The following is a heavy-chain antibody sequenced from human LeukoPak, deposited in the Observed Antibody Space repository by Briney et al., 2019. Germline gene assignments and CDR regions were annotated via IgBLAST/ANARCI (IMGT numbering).Heavy chain of an antibody. Sequence: SETLSLTCTVSGGSISNGAYYWSWFRQPPGKGLEWIGYIYYSGSTNYNPSLKSRVTISVDTSKNQFSLKLSSVTAADTAVYYCARENKWGIAAAGMLPDNWFDPWGQGTLVTVFS. J-gene: IGHJ5*02. V-gene: IGHV4-61*08. D-gene: IGHD6-13*01. CDR3: ARENKWGIAAAGMLPDNWFDP. CDR2: IYYSGST. CDR1: GGSISNGAYY.